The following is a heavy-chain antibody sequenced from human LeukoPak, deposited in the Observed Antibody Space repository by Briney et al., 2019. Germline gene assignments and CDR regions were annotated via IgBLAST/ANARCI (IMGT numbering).Heavy chain of an antibody. D-gene: IGHD2-15*01. CDR3: ARTLGYCSGGSCYSEYNWFDP. Sequence: KTSETLSLTCTVSGGSISSYYWSWIRQPPGKGLEWIGYIYYSGSTNYNPSLKSRVTISVDTSKNQFSLKLSSVTAADTAVYYCARTLGYCSGGSCYSEYNWFDPWGQGTLVTVSS. J-gene: IGHJ5*02. CDR1: GGSISSYY. V-gene: IGHV4-59*01. CDR2: IYYSGST.